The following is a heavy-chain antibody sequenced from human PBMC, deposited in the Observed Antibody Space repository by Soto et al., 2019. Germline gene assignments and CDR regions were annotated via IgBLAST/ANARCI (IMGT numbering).Heavy chain of an antibody. J-gene: IGHJ6*02. CDR1: GYTFTGYY. CDR2: INPNSGGT. V-gene: IGHV1-2*04. CDR3: ARELADISSSSYYYYYGMDV. Sequence: ASVKVSCKASGYTFTGYYMHWVRQAPGQGLEWMGWINPNSGGTNYAQKFQGWVTMTRDTSISTAYMELSRLRSDDTAVYYCARELADISSSSYYYYYGMDVWGQGTTVPVSS. D-gene: IGHD6-6*01.